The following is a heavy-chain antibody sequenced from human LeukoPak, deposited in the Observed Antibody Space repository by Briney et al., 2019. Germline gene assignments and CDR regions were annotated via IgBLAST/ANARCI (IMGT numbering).Heavy chain of an antibody. D-gene: IGHD4-11*01. CDR2: FVPEDDET. CDR3: ATALHRDDAFDV. CDR1: GYTLTELS. V-gene: IGHV1-24*01. J-gene: IGHJ3*01. Sequence: GASVKVSCKVSGYTLTELSMHWVRQAPGKGLEWMGGFVPEDDETIYAQKFQGRVTMTEDTSTDTAYMELSSLRSEDTAVYYCATALHRDDAFDVWGQGTMVTVSS.